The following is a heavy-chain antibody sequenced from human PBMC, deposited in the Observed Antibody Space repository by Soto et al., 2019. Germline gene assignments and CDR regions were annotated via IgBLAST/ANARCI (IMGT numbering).Heavy chain of an antibody. CDR1: GITFTHYW. CDR2: VDSAGRGT. J-gene: IGHJ4*02. CDR3: GTVFEH. V-gene: IGHV3-74*01. Sequence: EVQLVESGGGSVQPGGSLRLSCVASGITFTHYWMHWVRQVPGKGLVWVARVDSAGRGTSYADFVKGRFTISRDKAQNTLYRQMDRLRVDDTAMYYCGTVFEHWGQGIPVTVSS.